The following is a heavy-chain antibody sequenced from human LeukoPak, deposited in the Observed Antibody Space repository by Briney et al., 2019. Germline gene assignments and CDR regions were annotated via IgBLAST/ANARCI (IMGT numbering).Heavy chain of an antibody. D-gene: IGHD5-24*01. J-gene: IGHJ3*02. CDR3: ARGKVEMATIDAFDI. V-gene: IGHV4-39*07. CDR1: GGSISSSSYY. CDR2: IYYSGST. Sequence: SETLSLTCTVSGGSISSSSYYWGWIRQPPGKGLEWIGSIYYSGSTYYNPSLKSRVTTSVDTSKNQFSLKLSSVTAADTAVYYCARGKVEMATIDAFDIWGQGTMVTVSS.